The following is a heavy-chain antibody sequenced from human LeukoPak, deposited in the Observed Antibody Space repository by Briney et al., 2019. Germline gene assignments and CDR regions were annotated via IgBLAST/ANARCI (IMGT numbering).Heavy chain of an antibody. CDR3: ARDGWELLNQTTDYMDV. Sequence: SKTLSLTCTVSGGSISSSSYYWGWIRQPPGKGLEWIGSIYYSGSTYYNPPLKSRVTISVDTSKNQFSLKLSSVTAADTAVYYCARDGWELLNQTTDYMDVWGKGTTVTVSS. CDR2: IYYSGST. V-gene: IGHV4-39*07. CDR1: GGSISSSSYY. J-gene: IGHJ6*03. D-gene: IGHD1-26*01.